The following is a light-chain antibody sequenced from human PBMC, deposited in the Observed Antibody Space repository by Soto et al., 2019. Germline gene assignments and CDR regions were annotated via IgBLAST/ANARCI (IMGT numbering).Light chain of an antibody. CDR3: LQHNSFPLT. Sequence: DIQMTQSPSSLSASVGDRFTITCRASQGIGNDLGWYQQQPGKAPKRLIYTASRLQSGVPSRFSGSGSGTEFTLTISSLRPEDFATYYCLQHNSFPLTFGGGTKVDIK. CDR1: QGIGND. J-gene: IGKJ4*01. V-gene: IGKV1-17*01. CDR2: TAS.